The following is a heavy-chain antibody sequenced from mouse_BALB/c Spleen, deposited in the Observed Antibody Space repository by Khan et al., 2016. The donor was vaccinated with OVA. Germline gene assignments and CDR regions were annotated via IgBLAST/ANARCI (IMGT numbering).Heavy chain of an antibody. CDR1: GYTFTSYW. Sequence: QVQLQQSGAELARPGASVKLSCKASGYTFTSYWMQWVKQRPGQGLEWIGAIYPGDGDTRYTQKFKGMATLTADKSSSTAYLQLSTLASEDSAVFDCARTGGPYEGYFGYFDVWGAGTTVTVSS. J-gene: IGHJ1*01. V-gene: IGHV1-87*01. CDR3: ARTGGPYEGYFGYFDV. CDR2: IYPGDGDT. D-gene: IGHD2-3*01.